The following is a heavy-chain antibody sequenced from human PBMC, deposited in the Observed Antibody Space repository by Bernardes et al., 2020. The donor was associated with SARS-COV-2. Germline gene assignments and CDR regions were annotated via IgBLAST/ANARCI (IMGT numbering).Heavy chain of an antibody. CDR1: GFTFSAYD. J-gene: IGHJ6*02. CDR3: ARAGMGFYYGLDV. CDR2: IRSAGDT. Sequence: GGSLRLSCTASGFTFSAYDIHWVRQAPGKGLEWVSTIRSAGDTYFPGSVKGRFTISRDNAKNALFLQMNSLRAGDTAVYYCARAGMGFYYGLDVWGPGTAVTVSS. V-gene: IGHV3-13*04.